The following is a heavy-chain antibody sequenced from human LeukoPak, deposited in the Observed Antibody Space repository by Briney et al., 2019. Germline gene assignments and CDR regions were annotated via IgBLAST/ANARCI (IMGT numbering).Heavy chain of an antibody. CDR3: ARGQRGYSYGPAAFDI. CDR1: GGSFSGYY. CDR2: INHSGST. Sequence: SETLSLTCAVYGGSFSGYYWSWIRQPPGEGLEWIGEINHSGSTNYNSSLKSRVTISVDTSKNQFSLKLSSVTAADTAVYYCARGQRGYSYGPAAFDIWGQGTMVTVSS. V-gene: IGHV4-34*01. J-gene: IGHJ3*02. D-gene: IGHD5-18*01.